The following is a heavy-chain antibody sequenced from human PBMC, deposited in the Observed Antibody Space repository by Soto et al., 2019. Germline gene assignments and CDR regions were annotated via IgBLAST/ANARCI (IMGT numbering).Heavy chain of an antibody. J-gene: IGHJ4*02. D-gene: IGHD6-19*01. CDR1: GYTFTGYY. CDR3: ARGAVAGRIN. V-gene: IGHV1-2*04. CDR2: INPNSGGT. Sequence: ASVKVSCKASGYTFTGYYMHWVRQAPGQGLEWMGWINPNSGGTNYAQKFQGWVTMTRDTSISTAYMELSSLRSEDTAVYYCARGAVAGRINWGQGTLVTVSS.